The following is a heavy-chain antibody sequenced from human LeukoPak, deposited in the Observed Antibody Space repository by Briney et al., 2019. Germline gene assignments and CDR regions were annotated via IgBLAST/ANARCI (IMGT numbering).Heavy chain of an antibody. CDR2: ISGSGGST. D-gene: IGHD2-2*01. V-gene: IGHV3-23*01. Sequence: PGGSLRLSCAASGFTFSSYAMSWVRQAPGKGLEWVSAISGSGGSTYYADSVKGRFTISRDNSKNTLYLQMNSLRAEDTAVYYCAKGIVVVPAASLPLDYWGQGTLVTVSS. CDR3: AKGIVVVPAASLPLDY. CDR1: GFTFSSYA. J-gene: IGHJ4*02.